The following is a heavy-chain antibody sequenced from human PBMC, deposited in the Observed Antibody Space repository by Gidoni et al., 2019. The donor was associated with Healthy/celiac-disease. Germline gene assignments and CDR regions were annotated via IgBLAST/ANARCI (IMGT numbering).Heavy chain of an antibody. CDR1: GYSFTSSG. V-gene: IGHV1-18*01. CDR2: ISAYNGNT. J-gene: IGHJ5*02. CDR3: ARQKATTVVTPGYNWFDP. Sequence: QVQLVQSGAEVKKPGASVKVSCNASGYSFTSSGISWVRQSPGQGLEWMGWISAYNGNTNYAQKLQGRVTMTTDTSTSTAYMELRSLRSDDTAVYYCARQKATTVVTPGYNWFDPWGQGTLVTVSS. D-gene: IGHD4-17*01.